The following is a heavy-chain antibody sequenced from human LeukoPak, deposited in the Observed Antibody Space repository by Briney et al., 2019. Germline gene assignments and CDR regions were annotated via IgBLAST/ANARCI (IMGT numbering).Heavy chain of an antibody. CDR1: GGSISSSSYY. D-gene: IGHD3-22*01. CDR3: ARQNTMIVVVIDY. CDR2: IYYSGST. J-gene: IGHJ4*02. V-gene: IGHV4-39*01. Sequence: SETLSLTCTVSGGSISSSSYYWGWIRQPPGKGLEWIGSIYYSGSTYYNPSLKSRVTISVDTSKNQFSLKLSSVTAADTAVYYCARQNTMIVVVIDYWGQGTLVTVSS.